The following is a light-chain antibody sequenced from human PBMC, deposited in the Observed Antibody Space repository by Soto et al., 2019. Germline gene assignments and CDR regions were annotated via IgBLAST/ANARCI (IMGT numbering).Light chain of an antibody. J-gene: IGKJ1*01. CDR1: QSVSSNY. CDR2: GAS. CDR3: QQYGSSPTWT. V-gene: IGKV3-20*01. Sequence: ESVLTQSPGTLSLSPGERATLSCRASQSVSSNYLAWYQQKPSQAPRLLIYGASTRASGIPDRFSGSGSGTDFTLTISRLEPEDSAVYYCQQYGSSPTWTFGQGTKVDIK.